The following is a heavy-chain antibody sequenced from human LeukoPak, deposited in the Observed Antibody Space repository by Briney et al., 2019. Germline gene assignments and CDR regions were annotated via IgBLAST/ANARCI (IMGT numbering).Heavy chain of an antibody. J-gene: IGHJ6*03. CDR2: ISSSGSTI. CDR3: ARERYGNVVRGPPHYYMDV. CDR1: GFTFSSYE. D-gene: IGHD3-10*01. Sequence: PGGSLRLSCAASGFTFSSYEMNWVRQAPGKGLEWVSYISSSGSTIYYADSVKGRFTISRDNAKNSLYLQMNSLRAEDTAVYYCARERYGNVVRGPPHYYMDVWGKGTTVTISS. V-gene: IGHV3-48*03.